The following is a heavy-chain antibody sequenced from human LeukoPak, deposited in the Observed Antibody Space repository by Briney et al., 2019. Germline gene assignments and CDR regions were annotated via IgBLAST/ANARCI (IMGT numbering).Heavy chain of an antibody. J-gene: IGHJ4*02. CDR1: GFMFSNYW. CDR2: IKEDGSEK. CDR3: ARRRDSGSLQHFDY. Sequence: GGSLRLSCVASGFMFSNYWMTWVRQAPGKGLEWVANIKEDGSEKYYVDSVKGRFTISRDNAKNSLYLQMNSLRAEDTAVYYCARRRDSGSLQHFDYWGQGTLVTVSS. D-gene: IGHD1-26*01. V-gene: IGHV3-7*03.